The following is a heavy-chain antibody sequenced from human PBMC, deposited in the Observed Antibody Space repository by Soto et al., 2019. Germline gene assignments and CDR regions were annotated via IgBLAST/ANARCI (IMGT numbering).Heavy chain of an antibody. CDR3: ARDAPYTSAGRRYYYGVDV. CDR1: GYSLSSYG. J-gene: IGHJ6*02. D-gene: IGHD4-4*01. V-gene: IGHV1-18*01. CDR2: ISGYNGNR. Sequence: QVQLVQSGAEVKKPGASVKVSCKASGYSLSSYGIAWVRQAPGQGLEWMGWISGYNGNRNYAQNLQGRVTMTTDTSKSTVCMELRSLTSDDTAVYYCARDAPYTSAGRRYYYGVDVWGQGTTVTVSS.